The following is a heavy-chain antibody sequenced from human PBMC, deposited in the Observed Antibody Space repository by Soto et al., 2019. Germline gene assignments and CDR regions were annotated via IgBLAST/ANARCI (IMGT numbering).Heavy chain of an antibody. Sequence: QVQLVESGGGVVQPGRSLRLSCAASGFTFSSYGMHWVRQAPGKGLEWVAVISYDGSNKYYADSVKGRFTISRDNSKNTLYLQMNGLRAEDTAVYYCAKGGPMVRGPRGYFDYWGQGTLVTVSS. CDR3: AKGGPMVRGPRGYFDY. D-gene: IGHD3-10*01. V-gene: IGHV3-30*18. CDR2: ISYDGSNK. J-gene: IGHJ4*02. CDR1: GFTFSSYG.